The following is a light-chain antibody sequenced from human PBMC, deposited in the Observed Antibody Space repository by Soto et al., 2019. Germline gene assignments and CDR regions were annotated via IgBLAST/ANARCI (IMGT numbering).Light chain of an antibody. Sequence: EIVMTQSPATLSVSPGEGANLSCRASQSVSGNLAWYQQKPGQAPRLLIYGASTRATGIPARFSGSGSGTEFTLTISSLQSEDFAVYYCQQYNNWPPLTFGGGTNVEIK. J-gene: IGKJ4*01. V-gene: IGKV3-15*01. CDR3: QQYNNWPPLT. CDR1: QSVSGN. CDR2: GAS.